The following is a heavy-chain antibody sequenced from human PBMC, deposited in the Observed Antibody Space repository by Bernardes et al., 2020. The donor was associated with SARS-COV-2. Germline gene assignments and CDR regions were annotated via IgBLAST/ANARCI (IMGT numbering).Heavy chain of an antibody. V-gene: IGHV3-23*01. D-gene: IGHD6-19*01. J-gene: IGHJ4*02. CDR1: GFTLSFYA. Sequence: GGSLRLSCAASGFTLSFYAMSWVRQAPGKGLEWVSAISGGSHTTYYSDSVRGRFTISRDNSRNTVYLQMNSLRDEDTAVYYCAKPYSSGWYELDHWGQGNLVTVSS. CDR3: AKPYSSGWYELDH. CDR2: ISGGSHTT.